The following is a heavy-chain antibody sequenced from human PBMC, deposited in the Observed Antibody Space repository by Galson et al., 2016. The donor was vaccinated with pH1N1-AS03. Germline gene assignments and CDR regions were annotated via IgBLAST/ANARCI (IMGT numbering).Heavy chain of an antibody. CDR2: INPSSGGT. Sequence: SVKVSCKASGYTFSDYYMHWVRQAPGQELEWMGWINPSSGGTKYTRKFQGRVTMTRDTSISAAYMELSRLRADDTAVYYCARGGGSALDSWGQGTLVTVSS. CDR1: GYTFSDYY. D-gene: IGHD1-26*01. J-gene: IGHJ4*02. CDR3: ARGGGSALDS. V-gene: IGHV1-2*02.